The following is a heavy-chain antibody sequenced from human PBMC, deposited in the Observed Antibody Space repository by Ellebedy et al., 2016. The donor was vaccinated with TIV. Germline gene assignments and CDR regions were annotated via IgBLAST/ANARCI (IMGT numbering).Heavy chain of an antibody. CDR3: ATRGDPERYCSGGSLCLYYYYGMDV. D-gene: IGHD2-15*01. CDR1: GGTFSSYA. Sequence: ASVKVSCKASGGTFSSYAISWVRQAPGQGLEWMGGIIPIFGTANYAQKFQGRVTITADESTSTAYMELSSLRSEDTAVYYCATRGDPERYCSGGSLCLYYYYGMDVWGQGTTVTVSS. J-gene: IGHJ6*02. CDR2: IIPIFGTA. V-gene: IGHV1-69*13.